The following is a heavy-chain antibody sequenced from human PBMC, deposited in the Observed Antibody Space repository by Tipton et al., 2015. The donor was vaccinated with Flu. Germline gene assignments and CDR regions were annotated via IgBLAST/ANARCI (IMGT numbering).Heavy chain of an antibody. CDR3: ARAYSSSGYFDY. CDR1: GGSISSYY. D-gene: IGHD6-6*01. Sequence: LRLSCTVSGGSISSYYWSWIRQPPGKGLEWIGYIYYSGSTNYIPSLKSRVTISVDTSKNQFSLKLSSVTAADTAVYYCARAYSSSGYFDYWGQGTLVTVSS. J-gene: IGHJ4*02. V-gene: IGHV4-59*01. CDR2: IYYSGST.